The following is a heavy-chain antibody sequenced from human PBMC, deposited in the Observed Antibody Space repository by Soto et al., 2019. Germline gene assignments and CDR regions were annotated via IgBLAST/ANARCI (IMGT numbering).Heavy chain of an antibody. V-gene: IGHV4-39*01. J-gene: IGHJ6*02. CDR2: IYYSGST. D-gene: IGHD2-15*01. CDR3: ARPACSGGSCYAFYGMDV. Sequence: SETLSLTCTVSGGSISSSSYYWGWIRQPPGKGLEWIGSIYYSGSTYYNPSLKSRVTISVDTSKNQFSLKLSSVTAADTAVYYCARPACSGGSCYAFYGMDVWGQGTTVT. CDR1: GGSISSSSYY.